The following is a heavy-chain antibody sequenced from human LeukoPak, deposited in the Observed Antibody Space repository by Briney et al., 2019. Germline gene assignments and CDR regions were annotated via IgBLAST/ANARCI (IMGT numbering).Heavy chain of an antibody. Sequence: SETLSLICTVPSGSINSHYWSWIRQPAGKGLEWIGRIYNSVNTNYNPSLKSRVTISQDNSKNQLSLKLSSVTAADTAVYYCARIGGYSGYDGFEYWGQGTLVTVSS. CDR2: IYNSVNT. CDR3: ARIGGYSGYDGFEY. D-gene: IGHD5-12*01. V-gene: IGHV4-4*07. J-gene: IGHJ4*02. CDR1: SGSINSHY.